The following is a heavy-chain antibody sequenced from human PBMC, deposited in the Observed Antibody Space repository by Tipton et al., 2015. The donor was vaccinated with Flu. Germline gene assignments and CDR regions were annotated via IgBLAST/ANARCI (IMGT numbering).Heavy chain of an antibody. CDR3: ARDGYYGSSGYPYYYYYGMDV. V-gene: IGHV4-39*07. CDR1: GGSISSSSYY. D-gene: IGHD3-22*01. J-gene: IGHJ6*02. CDR2: IYYSGST. Sequence: TLSLTCTVSGGSISSSSYYWGWIRQPPGKGLEWIGSIYYSGSTYYNPSLKSRVTISVDTSKNQFSLKLSSVTAADTAVYYCARDGYYGSSGYPYYYYYGMDVWGQGTTVTVSS.